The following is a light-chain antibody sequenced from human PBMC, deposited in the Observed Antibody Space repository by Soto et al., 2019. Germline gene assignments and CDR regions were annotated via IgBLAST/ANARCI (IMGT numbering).Light chain of an antibody. CDR3: QQYNDGRWT. Sequence: ILMTQSPATLSVSPGERGTLSCRASQSVSSNLAWYQQKPGQAPRLLIYGASTRATGIPARFSCSGSGTNFTLTFTSLKSEEFEVYFFQQYNDGRWTLAKGTK. J-gene: IGKJ1*01. CDR2: GAS. CDR1: QSVSSN. V-gene: IGKV3-15*01.